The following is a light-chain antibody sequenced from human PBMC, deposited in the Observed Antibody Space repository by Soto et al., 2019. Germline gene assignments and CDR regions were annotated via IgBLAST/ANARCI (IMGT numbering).Light chain of an antibody. V-gene: IGKV4-1*01. Sequence: DIVMTQSPDSLAVSLGERATINCKSSQSVSYSSNNKNYLAWYQQKPGQPPKLLIYWASTRESGVPDRFSGSGSGTDFTLTIGSLQAEDVAVYYCQQSYSTPLTFGGGTKVEIK. CDR3: QQSYSTPLT. CDR1: QSVSYSSNNKNY. J-gene: IGKJ4*01. CDR2: WAS.